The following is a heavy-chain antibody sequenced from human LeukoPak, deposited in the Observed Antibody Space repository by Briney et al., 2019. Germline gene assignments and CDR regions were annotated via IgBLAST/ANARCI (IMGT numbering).Heavy chain of an antibody. CDR3: ASQRKSCSSTSRYTRYYYYGMDV. Sequence: PSETLSLTCTVSGGSISSSSYYWGWTRQPPGKGLEWIGSIYYSGSTYYNPSLKSRVTISVDTSKNQFSLKLSSVTAADTAVYYCASQRKSCSSTSRYTRYYYYGMDVWGQGTTVTVSS. CDR2: IYYSGST. J-gene: IGHJ6*02. CDR1: GGSISSSSYY. D-gene: IGHD2-2*02. V-gene: IGHV4-39*07.